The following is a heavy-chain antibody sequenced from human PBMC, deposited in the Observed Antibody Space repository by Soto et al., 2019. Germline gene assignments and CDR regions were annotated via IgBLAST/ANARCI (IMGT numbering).Heavy chain of an antibody. D-gene: IGHD2-15*01. CDR1: GFGFGSYA. Sequence: AQLSESGGGLVRPGGSLRVSCAASGFGFGSYAMAWIRQAPGKGLEWDSSISGSGLVTYYADSVRGRFAVSRDNSRNTLFLQMNSLRAEDTAVYYCARTRGTHCSGGSCYYFDIWGRGTLVSV. CDR3: ARTRGTHCSGGSCYYFDI. J-gene: IGHJ4*02. CDR2: ISGSGLVT. V-gene: IGHV3-23*01.